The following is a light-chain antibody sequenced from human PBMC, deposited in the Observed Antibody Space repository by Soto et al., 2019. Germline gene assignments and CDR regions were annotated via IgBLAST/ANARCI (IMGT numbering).Light chain of an antibody. CDR3: SSYVGGNNFV. J-gene: IGLJ1*01. Sequence: QSALTQPPSASGSPGQSVTISCTGTSSDVGAYKYVSWYQQHPGKAPKLMISEVSKRPSGVPDRFSGSKSGNTASLTVSGLQAEDEADYYCSSYVGGNNFVFGTGTKLTVL. CDR1: SSDVGAYKY. CDR2: EVS. V-gene: IGLV2-8*01.